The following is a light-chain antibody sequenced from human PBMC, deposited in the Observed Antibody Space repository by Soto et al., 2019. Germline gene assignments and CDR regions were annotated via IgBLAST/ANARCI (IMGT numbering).Light chain of an antibody. V-gene: IGLV1-40*01. CDR3: QSYDTSLSGYVI. CDR1: SSNIGAPYD. CDR2: GNT. Sequence: QSVLTQPPSVSGAPGQRVTISCTGSSSNIGAPYDVHWYQQFPGTAPKLLIFGNTNRPSGVPDRFSGSRSGTSASLAIAGLQVEDEADYYCQSYDTSLSGYVIFGGGTKLTV. J-gene: IGLJ2*01.